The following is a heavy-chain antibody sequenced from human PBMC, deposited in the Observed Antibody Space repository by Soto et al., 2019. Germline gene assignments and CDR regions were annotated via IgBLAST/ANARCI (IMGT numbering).Heavy chain of an antibody. J-gene: IGHJ4*02. CDR3: ARLQAAAGDNDLTFDY. Sequence: EVQLVQSGAEMKKPGEYLRIPCKGSGYSFISYWISWVGQMPGKGLEWVGRIDPSDSYTNYSPSFQGHVTISADKSISTAYLQWSSLKASDTAMYYCARLQAAAGDNDLTFDYWGQGTLVTVSS. CDR2: IDPSDSYT. V-gene: IGHV5-10-1*01. D-gene: IGHD6-13*01. CDR1: GYSFISYW.